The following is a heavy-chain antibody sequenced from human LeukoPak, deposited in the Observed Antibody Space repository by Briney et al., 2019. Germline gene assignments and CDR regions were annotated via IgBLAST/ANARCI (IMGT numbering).Heavy chain of an antibody. CDR2: ISSSGNYV. CDR1: GFSFSRAW. Sequence: GGSLRLSCTGSGFSFSRAWMTWVRQAPGKGLEWVSSISSSGNYVYYADSMKGRFTISRDNAKTSLYLQMNSLRAEDTAVYYCARNSTVVAGTFDIWGQGTMVTVSS. D-gene: IGHD2-15*01. CDR3: ARNSTVVAGTFDI. J-gene: IGHJ3*02. V-gene: IGHV3-21*01.